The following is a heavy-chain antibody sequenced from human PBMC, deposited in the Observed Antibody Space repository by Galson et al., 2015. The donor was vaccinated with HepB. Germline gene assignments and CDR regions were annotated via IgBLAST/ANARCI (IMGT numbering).Heavy chain of an antibody. Sequence: SVKVSCKASGYTFTSYAMHWVRQAPGQRLEWMGWINAGNGNTKYSQKFQGRVTITRDTSASTAYMELSSLRSEDTAVYYCAVSGIAVAGTPLGIEGYYGMDVWGQGTTVTVSS. J-gene: IGHJ6*02. V-gene: IGHV1-3*01. D-gene: IGHD6-19*01. CDR1: GYTFTSYA. CDR3: AVSGIAVAGTPLGIEGYYGMDV. CDR2: INAGNGNT.